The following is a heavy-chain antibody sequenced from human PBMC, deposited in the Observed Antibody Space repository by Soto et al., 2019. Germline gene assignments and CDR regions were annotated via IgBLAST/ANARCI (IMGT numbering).Heavy chain of an antibody. CDR2: IKQDGSEK. CDR1: GFTFSSYW. CDR3: ARSYYYDSSGYPNWFDP. J-gene: IGHJ5*02. Sequence: GSLRLSCAASGFTFSSYWMSWVRQAPGKGLEWVANIKQDGSEKYYVDSVKGRFTISRDNAKNSLYLQMNSLRAEDTAVYYCARSYYYDSSGYPNWFDPWGQGTLVTVSS. D-gene: IGHD3-22*01. V-gene: IGHV3-7*01.